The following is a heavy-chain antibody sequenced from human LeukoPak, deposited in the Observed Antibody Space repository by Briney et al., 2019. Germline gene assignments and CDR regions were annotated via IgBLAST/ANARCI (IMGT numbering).Heavy chain of an antibody. V-gene: IGHV3-74*01. D-gene: IGHD2-21*02. CDR3: ATVFDF. CDR2: ILSDGSYT. CDR1: GFTFSSNW. Sequence: PGGSLRLSCAASGFTFSSNWMHWVRQVPGKGLEWVSRILSDGSYTSYADSVRGRFTISRDNAKNTLNLQMNSLRAEDTAVYYCATVFDFWGQGTLVTVSS. J-gene: IGHJ5*01.